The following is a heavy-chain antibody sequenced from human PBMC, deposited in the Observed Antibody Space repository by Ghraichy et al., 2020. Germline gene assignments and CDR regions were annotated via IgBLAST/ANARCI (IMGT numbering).Heavy chain of an antibody. J-gene: IGHJ5*02. V-gene: IGHV4-39*01. Sequence: SETLSLTCTVSGGSISSSSYYWGWIRQPPGKGLEWIGSIYYSGSTYYNPSLKSRVTISVDTSKNQFSLKLSSVTAADTAVYYCARHGPRYFDWLLSWNWFDPWGQGTLVTVSS. CDR2: IYYSGST. CDR3: ARHGPRYFDWLLSWNWFDP. CDR1: GGSISSSSYY. D-gene: IGHD3-9*01.